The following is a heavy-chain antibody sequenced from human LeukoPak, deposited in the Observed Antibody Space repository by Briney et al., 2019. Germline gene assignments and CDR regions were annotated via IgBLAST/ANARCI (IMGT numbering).Heavy chain of an antibody. J-gene: IGHJ4*02. V-gene: IGHV6-1*01. Sequence: SQTLSLTCAISGDSVSSNTATWNWIRQSPSRGLEWLGRTYYRSKWSTDYAVSVKSRITVNPDTSKNQFSLQLNSVTPEDTAVYYCARLENWTFDFWGQGTLITVSS. CDR2: TYYRSKWST. CDR3: ARLENWTFDF. D-gene: IGHD1-1*01. CDR1: GDSVSSNTAT.